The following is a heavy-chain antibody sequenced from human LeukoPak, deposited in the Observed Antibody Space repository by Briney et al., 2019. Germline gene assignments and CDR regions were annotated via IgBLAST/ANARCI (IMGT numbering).Heavy chain of an antibody. J-gene: IGHJ5*02. CDR3: ARVHCGGDCYSLFDP. Sequence: PSETLSLTCAVYGGSFSTYYWNWIRQSPGKGLEWIGEINHSGSTNSNPSLKSRATISVDTSKNQFSLKLSSVTAADTAVYYCARVHCGGDCYSLFDPWGQGTLVTVSS. CDR1: GGSFSTYY. D-gene: IGHD2-21*02. V-gene: IGHV4-34*01. CDR2: INHSGST.